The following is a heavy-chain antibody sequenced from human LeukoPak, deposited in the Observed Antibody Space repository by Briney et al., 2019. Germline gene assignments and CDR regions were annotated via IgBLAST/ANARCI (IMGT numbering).Heavy chain of an antibody. CDR2: IYYSGST. J-gene: IGHJ4*02. CDR1: GGSISSYY. D-gene: IGHD3-9*01. V-gene: IGHV4-59*08. CDR3: ARGQYYDILTGPTPLGNYYFDY. Sequence: KPSETLSLTCTVSGGSISSYYWSWIRQPPGKGLEWIGYIYYSGSTNYNPSLKSRVTISVDTSKNQFSLKLSSVTAADTAVYYCARGQYYDILTGPTPLGNYYFDYWGQGTLLTVSS.